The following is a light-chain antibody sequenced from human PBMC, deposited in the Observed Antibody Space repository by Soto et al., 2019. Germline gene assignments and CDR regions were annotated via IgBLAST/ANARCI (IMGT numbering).Light chain of an antibody. CDR2: EVS. Sequence: QSVLTQPPSASGSPGQSVTISCTGTSSDVGGYNYVSWYQQHPGKAPQLMIYEVSKRPSGVPDRFSGSKSGNTASLTVAGLQAEDEADYYGSSYAGSNNWVFGGGTKLTVL. J-gene: IGLJ3*02. CDR1: SSDVGGYNY. CDR3: SSYAGSNNWV. V-gene: IGLV2-8*01.